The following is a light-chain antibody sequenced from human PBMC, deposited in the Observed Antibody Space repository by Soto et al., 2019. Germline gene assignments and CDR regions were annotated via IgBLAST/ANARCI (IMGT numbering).Light chain of an antibody. CDR1: QGINRN. CDR3: QQYYTWPVT. J-gene: IGKJ4*01. V-gene: IGKV3-15*01. CDR2: GAS. Sequence: IVMTQSPATLSVSPGESVTFSCRASQGINRNLAWYQQKPGQAPRLLISGASTWATGIPSRFSGSGSGTEFTLTINSLQSEDSAVYYCQQYYTWPVTFGGGTKVEI.